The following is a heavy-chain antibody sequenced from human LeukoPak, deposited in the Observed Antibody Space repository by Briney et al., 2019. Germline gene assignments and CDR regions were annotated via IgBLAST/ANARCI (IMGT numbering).Heavy chain of an antibody. D-gene: IGHD3-3*01. Sequence: GASLRLSCGASGFTFRNYAMSWVRKAPGKGLEGVSHINHGDNNTFYADSVKGRFTLSRDSSKNTLYLQMNSLSAEDTAIYYCARKGVASAGIALDNWGQGTVVTVSS. V-gene: IGHV3-23*01. CDR3: ARKGVASAGIALDN. CDR1: GFTFRNYA. CDR2: INHGDNNT. J-gene: IGHJ4*02.